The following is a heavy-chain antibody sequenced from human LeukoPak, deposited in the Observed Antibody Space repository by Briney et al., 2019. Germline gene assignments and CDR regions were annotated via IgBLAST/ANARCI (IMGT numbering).Heavy chain of an antibody. CDR3: ARDRDQLLAFDI. V-gene: IGHV1-69*13. D-gene: IGHD2-2*01. Sequence: ASVKVSCKASGGTFSSCAISWVRQAPGQGLEWMGGIIPIFGTANYAQKFQGRVTITADESTSTAYMELSSLRSEDTAVYYCARDRDQLLAFDIWGQGTMVTVSS. J-gene: IGHJ3*02. CDR1: GGTFSSCA. CDR2: IIPIFGTA.